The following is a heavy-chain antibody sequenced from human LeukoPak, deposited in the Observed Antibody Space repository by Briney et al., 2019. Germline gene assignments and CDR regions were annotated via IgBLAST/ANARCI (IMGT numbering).Heavy chain of an antibody. CDR1: GFTFSSYE. V-gene: IGHV3-74*01. CDR3: ARDGNYSESRGPADS. Sequence: GGSLRLSCTASGFTFSSYETTGVRQAPGKGLVWVSRINSDGISTSYADSVKGRFTISRDNAKNTLYLQMNSLRAEDTAVYYCARDGNYSESRGPADSWGHRKPVTVSS. J-gene: IGHJ4*03. D-gene: IGHD3-22*01. CDR2: INSDGIST.